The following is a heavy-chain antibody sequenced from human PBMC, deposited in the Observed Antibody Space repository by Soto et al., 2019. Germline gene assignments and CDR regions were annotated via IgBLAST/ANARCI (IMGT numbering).Heavy chain of an antibody. V-gene: IGHV4-39*01. D-gene: IGHD4-17*01. J-gene: IGHJ3*02. CDR2: IYYSGST. CDR1: GGSISSSSYY. Sequence: QLQLQESGPGLVKPSETLSLTCTVSGGSISSSSYYWGWIRQPPGKGLEWIGSIYYSGSTYYNPSLKSRVTIAVDTSKNQFSLKLSSVTAADTAVYYCASRHRMTTRGAFDIWGKGTMVTVSS. CDR3: ASRHRMTTRGAFDI.